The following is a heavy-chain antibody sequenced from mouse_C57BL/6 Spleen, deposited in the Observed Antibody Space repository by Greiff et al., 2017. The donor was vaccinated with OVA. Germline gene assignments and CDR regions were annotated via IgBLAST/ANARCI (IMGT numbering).Heavy chain of an antibody. V-gene: IGHV5-4*01. CDR1: GFTFSSYA. J-gene: IGHJ4*01. D-gene: IGHD2-3*01. Sequence: DVQLVESGGGLVKPGGSLKLSCAASGFTFSSYAMSWVRQTPEKRLEWVATISDGGSYTYYPANVKGRFTISRDNAKNNLYLQMSHLKSEDTAMYYCARDDGYCGVWGQGTSVTVSS. CDR3: ARDDGYCGV. CDR2: ISDGGSYT.